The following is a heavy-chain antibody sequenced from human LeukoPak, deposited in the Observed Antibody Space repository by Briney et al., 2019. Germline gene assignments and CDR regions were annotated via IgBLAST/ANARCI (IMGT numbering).Heavy chain of an antibody. V-gene: IGHV4-31*03. CDR3: ARHCSSTSCYSFNY. J-gene: IGHJ4*02. CDR2: IYYSGST. D-gene: IGHD2-2*01. Sequence: SETLSLTCTVSGGSISSGGYYWSWLRQHPGKGLEWIGYIYYSGSTYYNPSLKSRVTISVDTSKNQFSLKLSSVTAADTAVYYCARHCSSTSCYSFNYWGQGTLVTVSS. CDR1: GGSISSGGYY.